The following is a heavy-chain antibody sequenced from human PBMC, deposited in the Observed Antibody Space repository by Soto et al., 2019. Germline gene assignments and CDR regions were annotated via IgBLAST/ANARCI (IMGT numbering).Heavy chain of an antibody. V-gene: IGHV4-34*01. CDR3: ARSKDIVVVTHDAFDI. D-gene: IGHD2-15*01. J-gene: IGHJ3*02. CDR2: INHSGST. CDR1: GGSFSGYY. Sequence: QVQPQQWGAGLLKPSETLSLTCAVYGGSFSGYYWSWIRQPPGKGLEWIGEINHSGSTNYNPSLKSRVTISVDTSKNQFSLKLSSVTAADTAVYYCARSKDIVVVTHDAFDIWGQGTMVTVSS.